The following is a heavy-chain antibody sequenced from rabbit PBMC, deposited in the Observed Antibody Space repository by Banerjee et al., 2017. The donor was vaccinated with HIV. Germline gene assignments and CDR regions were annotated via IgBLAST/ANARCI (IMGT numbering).Heavy chain of an antibody. CDR3: ARIDPRYYTSGWDYFNL. V-gene: IGHV1S40*01. J-gene: IGHJ4*01. Sequence: QSLEESGGDLVKPGASLTLTCTASGFSFSSSYYMCWVRQAPGKGLEWIACIYAGSSGSTYYASWAKGRFTISKPSSTTVTLQMTSLTAADTATYFCARIDPRYYTSGWDYFNLWGQGTLVTVS. CDR1: GFSFSSSYY. D-gene: IGHD4-1*01. CDR2: IYAGSSGST.